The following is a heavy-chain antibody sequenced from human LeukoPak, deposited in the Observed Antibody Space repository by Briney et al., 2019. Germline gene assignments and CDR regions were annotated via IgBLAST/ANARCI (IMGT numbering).Heavy chain of an antibody. CDR3: ARVRSGYYFDY. Sequence: GGSLRLSCAASGFNFSDFYMGWIRQAPGKGLEWISSISNSGGAFYYSDSVKGRFTMSRDNAKNSLFLQVDSLRAEDTALYYCARVRSGYYFDYWGQGTLVTVSS. J-gene: IGHJ4*02. CDR2: ISNSGGAF. CDR1: GFNFSDFY. V-gene: IGHV3-11*01. D-gene: IGHD3-22*01.